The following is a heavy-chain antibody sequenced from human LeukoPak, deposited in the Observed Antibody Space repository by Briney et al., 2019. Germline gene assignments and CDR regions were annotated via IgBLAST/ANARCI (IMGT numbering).Heavy chain of an antibody. CDR2: INHSGST. D-gene: IGHD3-22*01. Sequence: SETLSLTCAVYGGSFSGYYWSWIRQPPGKGLEWIGEINHSGSTNYNPSLKSRVTISVDTSKNQFSLKLSSVTAADTAEYYCARTRTYYYDSSGLNPFDYWGQGTLVTVSS. CDR1: GGSFSGYY. V-gene: IGHV4-34*01. CDR3: ARTRTYYYDSSGLNPFDY. J-gene: IGHJ4*02.